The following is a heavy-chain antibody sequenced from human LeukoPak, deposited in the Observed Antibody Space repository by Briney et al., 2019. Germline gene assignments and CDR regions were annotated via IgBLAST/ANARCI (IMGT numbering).Heavy chain of an antibody. V-gene: IGHV3-11*06. CDR3: ARDFYDGFALDY. CDR1: GFTFSDYY. CDR2: ISGSGSDI. Sequence: GGSLRLSCATSGFTFSDYYMSWIRQAPGKGLEWLSYISGSGSDINYADSVKGRFTISRDNARNSLYLQMDNLRAEDTGVYYCARDFYDGFALDYWGQGTLVTVSS. J-gene: IGHJ4*02. D-gene: IGHD2/OR15-2a*01.